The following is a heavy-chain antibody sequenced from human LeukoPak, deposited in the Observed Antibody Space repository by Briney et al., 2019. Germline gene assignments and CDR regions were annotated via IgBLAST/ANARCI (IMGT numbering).Heavy chain of an antibody. J-gene: IGHJ3*02. CDR3: AGDLAVAADAFDI. CDR2: IYYSGST. CDR1: GGSISSSSSY. V-gene: IGHV4-39*01. D-gene: IGHD6-19*01. Sequence: SETLSLTCTVSGGSISSSSSYWGWIRQPPGKGLEWIGSIYYSGSTYYNPSLKSRVTISVDTSKNQFSLKLSSVTAADTAVYYCAGDLAVAADAFDIWGQGTMVTVSS.